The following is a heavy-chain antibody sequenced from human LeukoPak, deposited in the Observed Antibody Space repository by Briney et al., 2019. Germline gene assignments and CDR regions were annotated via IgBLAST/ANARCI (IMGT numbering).Heavy chain of an antibody. CDR1: GGSISSSSYY. Sequence: SETLSLTCTVSGGSISSSSYYWGWIRQPPGKGLEWIGSIYYSGSTYYNPSLKSRVTISVDTSKNQFSLKLSSVTAADTAVYYCARDLLIAVATDDYWGQGTLVTVSS. CDR3: ARDLLIAVATDDY. CDR2: IYYSGST. D-gene: IGHD6-19*01. J-gene: IGHJ4*02. V-gene: IGHV4-39*02.